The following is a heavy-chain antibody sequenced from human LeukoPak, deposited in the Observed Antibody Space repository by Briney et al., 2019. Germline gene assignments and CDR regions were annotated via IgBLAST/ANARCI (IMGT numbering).Heavy chain of an antibody. CDR3: ARDIAAAGTSLDR. CDR2: IWYDGSNK. CDR1: GFTFSSYG. V-gene: IGHV3-33*01. D-gene: IGHD6-13*01. Sequence: GGSLRLSCAASGFTFSSYGMHWVRQAPGKGLEWVAVIWYDGSNKYYADSVKGRFTISRDNSKNTLYLQMNSLRAEDTAVYYCARDIAAAGTSLDRWGQGTLVTVSS. J-gene: IGHJ4*02.